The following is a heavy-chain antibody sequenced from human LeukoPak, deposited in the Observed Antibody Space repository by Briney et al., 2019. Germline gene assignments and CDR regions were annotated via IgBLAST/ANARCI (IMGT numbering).Heavy chain of an antibody. CDR2: IYYSGST. D-gene: IGHD3-9*01. CDR1: GGSISSGGYY. CDR3: ARRSDCDILTGPPSGSYYYYGMDV. Sequence: SQTLSLTCTVSGGSISSGGYYWSWIRQHPGKGLEWIGYIYYSGSTYYNPSLKSRVTISVYTSKNQFSLKLSSVTAADTAVYYCARRSDCDILTGPPSGSYYYYGMDVWGQGTTVTVSS. V-gene: IGHV4-31*03. J-gene: IGHJ6*02.